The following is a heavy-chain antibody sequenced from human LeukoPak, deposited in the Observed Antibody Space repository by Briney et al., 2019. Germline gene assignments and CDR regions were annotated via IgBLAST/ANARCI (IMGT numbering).Heavy chain of an antibody. CDR3: ARHAEGSATDNWFDP. Sequence: PSETLSLTCAVYGGSFSGYYWSWIRQPPGKGLEWIGEINHSGSTNYNPSLKSRVTISVDTSKNQFSLKLSSVTAADTAVYYCARHAEGSATDNWFDPWGQGTLVTVSS. D-gene: IGHD3-10*01. V-gene: IGHV4-34*01. J-gene: IGHJ5*02. CDR1: GGSFSGYY. CDR2: INHSGST.